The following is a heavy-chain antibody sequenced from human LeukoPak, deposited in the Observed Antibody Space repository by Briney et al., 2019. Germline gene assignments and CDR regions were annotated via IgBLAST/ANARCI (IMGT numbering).Heavy chain of an antibody. CDR3: ARRLTQYDCFDP. CDR1: GDSDSRNSVT. V-gene: IGHV6-1*01. D-gene: IGHD2-2*01. CDR2: TYYRSTWYN. Sequence: SQTLSLTCAISGDSDSRNSVTQNWIRESPSRGLEWLGRTYYRSTWYNDYAVSVRGRITVNPDTSKNQFSLHLNSVTPEDTAVYYCARRLTQYDCFDPWGQGILVTVSS. J-gene: IGHJ5*02.